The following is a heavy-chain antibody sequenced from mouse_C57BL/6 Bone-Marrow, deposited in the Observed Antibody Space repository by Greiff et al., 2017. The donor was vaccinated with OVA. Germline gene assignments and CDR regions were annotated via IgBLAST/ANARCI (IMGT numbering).Heavy chain of an antibody. V-gene: IGHV1-64*01. CDR2: IHPNSGST. D-gene: IGHD1-1*01. CDR1: GYTFTSYW. Sequence: VQLQQSGAELVKPGASVKLSCKASGYTFTSYWMHWVKQRPGQGLEWIGMIHPNSGSTNYNEKFKSKATLTVDKSSSTAYMQLSSLTSEDSAVYYCARSNYGGRDYWGQGTTLTVSS. J-gene: IGHJ2*01. CDR3: ARSNYGGRDY.